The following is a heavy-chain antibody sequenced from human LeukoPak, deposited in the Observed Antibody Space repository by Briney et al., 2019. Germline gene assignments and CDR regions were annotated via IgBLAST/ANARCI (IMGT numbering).Heavy chain of an antibody. CDR3: ARHFGT. CDR1: GGSISSSSYY. CDR2: IYYSGST. D-gene: IGHD3/OR15-3a*01. J-gene: IGHJ4*02. V-gene: IGHV4-39*01. Sequence: TSETLSLTCTVSGGSISSSSYYWGWIRQPPGKGLEWIGSIYYSGSTYYNPSLKSRVTISVDTSKNQFSLKLRSVTAADTAVYYCARHFGTRGQGTLVTVSS.